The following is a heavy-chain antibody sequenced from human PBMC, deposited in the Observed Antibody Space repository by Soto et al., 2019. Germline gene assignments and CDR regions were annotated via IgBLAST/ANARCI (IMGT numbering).Heavy chain of an antibody. CDR3: AIVTVAGSYYFDY. J-gene: IGHJ4*02. Sequence: SETLSLTCTVSGGSISSYYWSWIRQPPGKGLEWIGYIYYSGSTNYNPSLKSRVTISVDTSKNQFSLKLSSVTAADTAVYYCAIVTVAGSYYFDYWGQGTLVTVSS. D-gene: IGHD6-19*01. CDR1: GGSISSYY. V-gene: IGHV4-59*01. CDR2: IYYSGST.